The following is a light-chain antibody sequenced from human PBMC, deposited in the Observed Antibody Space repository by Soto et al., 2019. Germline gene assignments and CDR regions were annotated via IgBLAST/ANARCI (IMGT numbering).Light chain of an antibody. V-gene: IGKV1-27*01. CDR1: QGISKY. J-gene: IGKJ4*01. CDR3: QKYKSAPLT. Sequence: DIQMTQYPSSLSASVGDRDTITCRASQGISKYLAWYQQKPGKVPKLLIYAASTLQSGVPSRFSGSGSGTDFTLTISSLQPEDVATYYCQKYKSAPLTFGGGTKVEIK. CDR2: AAS.